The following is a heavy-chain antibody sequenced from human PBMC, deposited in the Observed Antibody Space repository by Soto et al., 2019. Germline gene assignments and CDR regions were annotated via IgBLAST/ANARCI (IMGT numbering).Heavy chain of an antibody. V-gene: IGHV3-15*01. CDR2: IKSKTDGGTT. Sequence: GGSLRLSCAASGFTFSNAWMSWVRQAPGKGLEWVGRIKSKTDGGTTDYAAPVKGRFTISRDDSKNTLYLQMNSLKTEDTAVYYCTTVRVAVAEWDLGASDWFDPWGQGTLVTVSS. J-gene: IGHJ5*02. CDR3: TTVRVAVAEWDLGASDWFDP. CDR1: GFTFSNAW. D-gene: IGHD6-19*01.